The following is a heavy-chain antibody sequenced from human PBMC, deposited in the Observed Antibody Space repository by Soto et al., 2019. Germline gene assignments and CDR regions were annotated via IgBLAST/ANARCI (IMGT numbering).Heavy chain of an antibody. CDR1: GGTFSSYA. CDR3: AREGHSSSSWYYFDY. J-gene: IGHJ4*02. Sequence: SVKVSCKASGGTFSSYAISWVRQAPGQGPEWMGGIIPIFGTANYAQKFQGRVTITADESTSTAYMELSSLRSEDTAVYYCAREGHSSSSWYYFDYWGQGTLVTVSS. V-gene: IGHV1-69*13. CDR2: IIPIFGTA. D-gene: IGHD6-13*01.